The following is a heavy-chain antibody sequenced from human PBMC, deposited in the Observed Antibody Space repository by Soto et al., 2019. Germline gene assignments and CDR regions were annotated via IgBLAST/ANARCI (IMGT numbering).Heavy chain of an antibody. Sequence: GASVKVSCKASGYTFTSYGISWVRQAPGQGLEWMGWISAYNGNTNYAQKLQGRVTMTTDTSTNTAYMELRSLRSDDTAMYYCARGGYYDSSGSRNYHYYGMNVWGQGTTVTVSS. D-gene: IGHD3-22*01. CDR3: ARGGYYDSSGSRNYHYYGMNV. V-gene: IGHV1-18*01. CDR1: GYTFTSYG. J-gene: IGHJ6*02. CDR2: ISAYNGNT.